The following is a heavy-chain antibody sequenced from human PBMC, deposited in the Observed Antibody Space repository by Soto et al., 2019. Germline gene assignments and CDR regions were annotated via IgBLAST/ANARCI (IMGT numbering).Heavy chain of an antibody. CDR2: ISAYNGNT. Sequence: ASVKVSCKASGYTFTSYGISWVRQAPGQGLEWMGWISAYNGNTNYAQKLQGRVTMTTDTSTSTAYMELRSLRSDDTAVYCCARSGYYDSSGYYYPFGDYFDYWGQGTLVTVSS. CDR1: GYTFTSYG. D-gene: IGHD3-22*01. V-gene: IGHV1-18*01. CDR3: ARSGYYDSSGYYYPFGDYFDY. J-gene: IGHJ4*02.